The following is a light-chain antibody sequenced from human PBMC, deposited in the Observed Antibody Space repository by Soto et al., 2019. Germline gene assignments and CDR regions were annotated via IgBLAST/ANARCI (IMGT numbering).Light chain of an antibody. V-gene: IGKV3-15*01. J-gene: IGKJ1*01. CDR3: HQYKKWPWT. Sequence: EIVMTQSPASLSVSPGERVTLSCTASQSVSSYLAWYQQIPGQAPRLLIHGASTGAIGVPDRFSGSGSGTEFTLTISTLQSEDSAVYECHQYKKWPWTFGQGTKVEI. CDR2: GAS. CDR1: QSVSSY.